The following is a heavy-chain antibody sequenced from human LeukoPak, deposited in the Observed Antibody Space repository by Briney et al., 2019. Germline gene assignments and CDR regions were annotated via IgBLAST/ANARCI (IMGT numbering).Heavy chain of an antibody. CDR2: MNPNSGNT. J-gene: IGHJ4*02. D-gene: IGHD5-24*01. V-gene: IGHV1-8*01. Sequence: GASVKVSCKASGYTFTSYDINWVRQATGQGLEWMGWMNPNSGNTGYAQKFQGRVTMTRNTSISTAYMELSSLRSEDTAVYYCARHGRWLQFHYFDYWGQGTLVTVSS. CDR3: ARHGRWLQFHYFDY. CDR1: GYTFTSYD.